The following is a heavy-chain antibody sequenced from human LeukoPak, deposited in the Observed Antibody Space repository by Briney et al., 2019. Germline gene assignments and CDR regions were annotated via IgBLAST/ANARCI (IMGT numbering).Heavy chain of an antibody. CDR1: GYTFTGYY. CDR2: INPNSGGT. Sequence: VKVSCKASGYTFTGYYMHWVRQAPGQRLEWMGWINPNSGGTNYAQKFQGRVTMTRDTSISTAYMELSRLRSDDTAVYYCAPLLGYCSSTSCYRSWFDPWGQGTLVTVSS. V-gene: IGHV1-2*02. J-gene: IGHJ5*02. D-gene: IGHD2-2*02. CDR3: APLLGYCSSTSCYRSWFDP.